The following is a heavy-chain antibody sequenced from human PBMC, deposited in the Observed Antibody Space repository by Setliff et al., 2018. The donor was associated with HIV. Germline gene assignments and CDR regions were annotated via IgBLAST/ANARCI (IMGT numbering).Heavy chain of an antibody. J-gene: IGHJ4*02. CDR2: IYYSGST. CDR3: ARQVGNKVLFDS. D-gene: IGHD7-27*01. CDR1: DDSISSYY. Sequence: LSLTCTVSDDSISSYYWSWIRQPPGKGLEWIGYIYYSGSTNYNPSLKSRVTISVDTSKNQLSLKLSSVTAADTAVYYCARQVGNKVLFDSWGQGTQVTVSS. V-gene: IGHV4-59*01.